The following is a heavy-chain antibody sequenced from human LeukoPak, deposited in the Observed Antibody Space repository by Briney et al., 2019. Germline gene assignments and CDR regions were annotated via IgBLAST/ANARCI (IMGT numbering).Heavy chain of an antibody. J-gene: IGHJ3*02. Sequence: SVNFSSKASGGTFSSYTISWVRRAPGQGLEWMGRIIPILGIANHAQKFQGRVTITADKSTRTAYMELSSLRSEDTAVYYCARDFEGERWLQLGAFDIWGQGTMVTVSS. CDR1: GGTFSSYT. CDR3: ARDFEGERWLQLGAFDI. D-gene: IGHD5-24*01. V-gene: IGHV1-69*04. CDR2: IIPILGIA.